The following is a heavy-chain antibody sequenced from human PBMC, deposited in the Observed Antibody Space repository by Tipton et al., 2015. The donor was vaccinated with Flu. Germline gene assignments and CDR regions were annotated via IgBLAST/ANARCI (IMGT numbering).Heavy chain of an antibody. D-gene: IGHD1-26*01. CDR2: IYTNGRT. V-gene: IGHV4-61*02. Sequence: TLSLTCTVSGASISSESYYWGWIRQPAGKGLQWIGRIYTNGRTNYNPSLESRVSISADTSKNEFSLSLSSVTAADTAMYYCARYRGSNARGEGNDAFDIWGQGTMVSVSS. CDR3: ARYRGSNARGEGNDAFDI. CDR1: GASISSESYY. J-gene: IGHJ3*02.